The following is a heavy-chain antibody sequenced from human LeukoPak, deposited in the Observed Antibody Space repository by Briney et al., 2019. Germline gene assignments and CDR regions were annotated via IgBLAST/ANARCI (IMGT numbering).Heavy chain of an antibody. CDR2: IYTSGST. D-gene: IGHD2-2*01. J-gene: IGHJ4*02. CDR1: GGSISSYY. CDR3: ARDWAQHCSSTSCYGPFDY. Sequence: ASETLSLTCTVSGGSISSYYWSWIRQPAGKELEWIGRIYTSGSTNYNPSLKSQVTMSVDTSKNQFSLKLSSVTAADTAVYYCARDWAQHCSSTSCYGPFDYWGQGTLVTVSS. V-gene: IGHV4-4*07.